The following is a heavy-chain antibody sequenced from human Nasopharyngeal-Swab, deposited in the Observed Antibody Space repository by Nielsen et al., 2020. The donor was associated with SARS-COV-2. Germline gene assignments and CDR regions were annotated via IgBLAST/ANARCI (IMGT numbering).Heavy chain of an antibody. CDR2: INPNSGDT. Sequence: ASVKVSCKASGYTFTDYYMHWVRQAPGQGLEWMGRINPNSGDTNYAQKFQGRVTMTTDTSTSTAYMELRSLRSDDTAVYYCARAGIAVAAKNDYWGQGTLVTVSS. J-gene: IGHJ4*02. V-gene: IGHV1-2*06. D-gene: IGHD6-19*01. CDR3: ARAGIAVAAKNDY. CDR1: GYTFTDYY.